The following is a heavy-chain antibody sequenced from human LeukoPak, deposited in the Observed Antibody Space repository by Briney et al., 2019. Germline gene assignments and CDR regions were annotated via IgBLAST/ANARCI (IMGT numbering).Heavy chain of an antibody. J-gene: IGHJ4*02. CDR2: ISSSSSTI. V-gene: IGHV3-48*01. CDR1: GFTFSSYG. CDR3: ARGLAYCSSTSCRTFDY. Sequence: PGGSLRLSCAASGFTFSSYGVNWVRQAPGKGLEWVSYISSSSSTIYYADSVKGRFTISRDNAKNSLYLQMNSLRAEDTAVYYCARGLAYCSSTSCRTFDYWGQGTLVTVSS. D-gene: IGHD2-2*01.